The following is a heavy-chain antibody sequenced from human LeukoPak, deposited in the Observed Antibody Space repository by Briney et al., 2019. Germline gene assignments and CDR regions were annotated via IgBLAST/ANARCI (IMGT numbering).Heavy chain of an antibody. CDR2: IYTSGST. Sequence: SQTLSLTCTVSGGSISSGSYYWSWIRQPAGKGLEWIGRIYTSGSTNYNPSLKSRVTISVDTSKNQFSLKLSTVTAADTAVYYCARGAAAGLYYYYYYMDVWGKGTTVTISS. CDR1: GGSISSGSYY. J-gene: IGHJ6*03. D-gene: IGHD6-13*01. CDR3: ARGAAAGLYYYYYYMDV. V-gene: IGHV4-61*02.